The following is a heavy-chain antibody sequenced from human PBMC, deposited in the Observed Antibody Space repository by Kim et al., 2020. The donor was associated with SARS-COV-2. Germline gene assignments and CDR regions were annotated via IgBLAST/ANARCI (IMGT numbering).Heavy chain of an antibody. CDR3: AAYSGHDY. CDR1: GFTFSNAW. J-gene: IGHJ4*02. D-gene: IGHD4-4*01. CDR2: IKSKTDGGTT. V-gene: IGHV3-15*01. Sequence: GGSLRLSCVASGFTFSNAWMNWVRQAPGKGLEWVGHIKSKTDGGTTDYAAPVKDRFTISRDDSKNTVCLQMNSLKTEDTAVYYCAAYSGHDYWGQGTLVTVSS.